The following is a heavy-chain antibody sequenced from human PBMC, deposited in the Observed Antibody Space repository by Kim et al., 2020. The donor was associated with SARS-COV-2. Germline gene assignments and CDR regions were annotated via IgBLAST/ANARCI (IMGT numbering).Heavy chain of an antibody. CDR3: ARGLSNYDFWSGYDY. V-gene: IGHV3-21*01. Sequence: DSGKGRFTLSRDNATNSLYLQMNSLRAEDTAVYYCARGLSNYDFWSGYDYWGQGTLVTVSS. J-gene: IGHJ4*02. D-gene: IGHD3-3*01.